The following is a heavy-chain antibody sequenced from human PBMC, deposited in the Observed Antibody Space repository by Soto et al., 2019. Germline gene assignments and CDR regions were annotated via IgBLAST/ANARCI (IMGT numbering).Heavy chain of an antibody. CDR1: GGSISSGGYS. Sequence: SETLSLTCGVSGGSISSGGYSWSWIRQPAGKGLEWIGYIYHSGSTYYNPSLKSRVTISVDRSKNQFSLKLSSVTAADTAVYYCVKDDDRYYYDYDGSGLPYWGQGTLVTVSS. D-gene: IGHD3-22*01. CDR2: IYHSGST. J-gene: IGHJ4*02. V-gene: IGHV4-30-2*01. CDR3: VKDDDRYYYDYDGSGLPY.